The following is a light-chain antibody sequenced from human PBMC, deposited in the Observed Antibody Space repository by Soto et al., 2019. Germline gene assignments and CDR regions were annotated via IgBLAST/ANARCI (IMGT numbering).Light chain of an antibody. V-gene: IGKV1-33*01. Sequence: DIQMTQSPSSLSASVGDRVTITCQASQNITGYLHWYQQKPGKAPRLLIYDASKLETGVPSRFSGSGSGTDFTFTISSQYPEDTVTYYCQQTDALVLRFGGGTKVEI. CDR3: QQTDALVLR. CDR1: QNITGY. CDR2: DAS. J-gene: IGKJ4*02.